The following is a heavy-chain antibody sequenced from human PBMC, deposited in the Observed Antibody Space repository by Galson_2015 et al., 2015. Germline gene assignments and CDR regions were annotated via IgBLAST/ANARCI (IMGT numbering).Heavy chain of an antibody. D-gene: IGHD2-8*01. CDR3: IRDEPYGQIFVYGEAAFFQE. V-gene: IGHV3-49*04. CDR2: IRSKAYGGTT. CDR1: GFTFRDYA. J-gene: IGHJ1*01. Sequence: SLRLSCAASGFTFRDYAMTWVRQAPGKGLEWVGFIRSKAYGGTTEYAASVKGRFTISRDDSETIAYLEMNSLKTEDTAVYYCIRDEPYGQIFVYGEAAFFQEWGQGTLVIVSS.